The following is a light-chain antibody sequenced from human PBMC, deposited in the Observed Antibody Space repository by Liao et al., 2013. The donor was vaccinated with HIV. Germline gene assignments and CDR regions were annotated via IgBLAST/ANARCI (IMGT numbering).Light chain of an antibody. V-gene: IGLV3-1*01. CDR1: RLGEKY. J-gene: IGLJ1*01. CDR2: QDT. CDR3: QAWDITIACV. Sequence: SFELTQPPSVSVSPGQTATITCSGDRLGEKYVSWYQQKPGQSPVLILYQDTNRPSGIPERFSGSTSGNTATLTISGTQAMDEADYYCQAWDITIACVFGTGTKVTVL.